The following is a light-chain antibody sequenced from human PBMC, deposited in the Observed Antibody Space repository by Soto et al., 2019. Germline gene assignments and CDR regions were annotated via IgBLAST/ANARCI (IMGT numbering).Light chain of an antibody. CDR2: AAS. V-gene: IGKV1-39*01. CDR1: QSISRY. Sequence: DIQMTQSPSSLSASVGDRVTITCRASQSISRYLNWYQQQPGQAPKILIYAASSLQSGVPSRFSGGGSGSAFSLTISSLQPEDFATYYCQQSYSTPRTFGGGTKVEIK. CDR3: QQSYSTPRT. J-gene: IGKJ4*01.